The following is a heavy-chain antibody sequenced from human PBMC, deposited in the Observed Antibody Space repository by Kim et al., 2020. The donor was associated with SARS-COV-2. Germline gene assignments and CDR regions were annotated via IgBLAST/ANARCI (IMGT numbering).Heavy chain of an antibody. CDR3: ARDRFGGYYYYGMDV. V-gene: IGHV3-13*01. D-gene: IGHD3-10*01. Sequence: GGSLRLSCAASGFTFSSYDMHWVRQATGKGLEWVSAIGTAGDTYYPGSVKGRFTISRENAKNSLYLQMNSLRAGDTAVYYCARDRFGGYYYYGMDVWGQGTTVTVSS. CDR2: IGTAGDT. CDR1: GFTFSSYD. J-gene: IGHJ6*02.